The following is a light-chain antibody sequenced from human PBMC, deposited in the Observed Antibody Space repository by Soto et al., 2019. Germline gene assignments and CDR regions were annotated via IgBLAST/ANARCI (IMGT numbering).Light chain of an antibody. CDR3: HQRQSRPRT. CDR1: QYINTR. V-gene: IGKV3-11*01. J-gene: IGKJ1*01. Sequence: EIVLTQSPATLSSFPGDRVTLSCRARQYINTRLAWYQHRPGQAPSLLIYQTSIRAAGIPARFSASGTGTHFTLPISVVQPDDFAVYYCHQRQSRPRTFGQGTKVDI. CDR2: QTS.